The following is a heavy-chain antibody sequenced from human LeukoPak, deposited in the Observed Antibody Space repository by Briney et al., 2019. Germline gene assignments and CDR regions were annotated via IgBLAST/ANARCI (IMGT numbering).Heavy chain of an antibody. J-gene: IGHJ4*02. CDR3: AKELYSGSYIDY. D-gene: IGHD1-26*01. CDR2: IYDTGST. CDR1: GFIVSDNY. Sequence: PGESLRLSCVASGFIVSDNYMSWVRQAPGKGLEWVSVIYDTGSTYYADSVRGRFTISRDISKNTLYLQMNSLRAEDTAVYYCAKELYSGSYIDYWGQGTLVTVSS. V-gene: IGHV3-53*01.